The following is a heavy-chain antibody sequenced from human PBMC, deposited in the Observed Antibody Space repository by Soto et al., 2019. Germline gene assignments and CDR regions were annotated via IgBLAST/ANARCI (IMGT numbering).Heavy chain of an antibody. CDR3: ARTISCYYFGY. V-gene: IGHV4-59*11. Sequence: PSETLSLTCTVSGGSISSHYWSWIRQPPGKGLEWIGYIYYSGSSNYNPSLKSRVTISLDSSKNQFSLNLSSVTAADTAVYYCARTISCYYFGYWGQGSLVTVCS. J-gene: IGHJ4*02. D-gene: IGHD2-2*01. CDR2: IYYSGSS. CDR1: GGSISSHY.